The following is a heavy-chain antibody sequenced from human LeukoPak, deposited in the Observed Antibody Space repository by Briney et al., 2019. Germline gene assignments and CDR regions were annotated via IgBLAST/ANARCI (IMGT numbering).Heavy chain of an antibody. CDR3: LCSGSGHYSFGC. J-gene: IGHJ4*02. CDR1: GFTFTSYW. CDR2: VNNDGSST. D-gene: IGHD3-10*02. Sequence: GGSLRLSCATSGFTFTSYWMHWVRQVPGKGLVWVSRVNNDGSSTIYADSVKGRFTISRDNAENTLYLQMHSLRAEDTAMYYCLCSGSGHYSFGCWGQGTLVTVSS. V-gene: IGHV3-74*01.